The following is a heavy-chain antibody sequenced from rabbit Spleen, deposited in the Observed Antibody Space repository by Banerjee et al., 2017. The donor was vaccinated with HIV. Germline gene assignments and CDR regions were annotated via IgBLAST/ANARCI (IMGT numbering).Heavy chain of an antibody. Sequence: EESGGDLVKPEGSLTLTCTASGFSFSSGYWICWVRQAPGKGLEWIACINVITGKAVYASWAKGRFTFSKTSSTTVTLQMTSLTVADTATYFCARDTGSSFSTYGMDLWGPGTLVTVS. J-gene: IGHJ6*01. V-gene: IGHV1S45*01. CDR1: GFSFSSGYW. D-gene: IGHD8-1*01. CDR2: INVITGKA. CDR3: ARDTGSSFSTYGMDL.